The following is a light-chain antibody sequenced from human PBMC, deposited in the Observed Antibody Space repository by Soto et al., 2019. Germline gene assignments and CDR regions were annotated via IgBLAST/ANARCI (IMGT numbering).Light chain of an antibody. Sequence: EIVLTQSPATLSLSPGERATLSCRASQSVSSYLAWSQQKPGQAPRLLIYDASNRATGIPARFSGSGSGTDFTLTISSLEPEDFAVYYCHQRSNWPLTFGQATKVEIK. CDR3: HQRSNWPLT. V-gene: IGKV3-11*01. CDR2: DAS. CDR1: QSVSSY. J-gene: IGKJ1*01.